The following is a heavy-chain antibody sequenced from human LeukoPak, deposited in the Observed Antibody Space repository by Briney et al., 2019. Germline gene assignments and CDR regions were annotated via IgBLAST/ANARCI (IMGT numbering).Heavy chain of an antibody. V-gene: IGHV3-53*01. CDR1: GFTVSSNY. CDR3: ARLVRGVSFDY. CDR2: IYSGGST. Sequence: SGGSLRLSCAASGFTVSSNYMSWVRQAPGKGLEWVSVIYSGGSTYYADSVKGRFTISRDNPKNTLYLQMNSLRAEDTAVYYCARLVRGVSFDYWGRGTLVTVSS. J-gene: IGHJ4*02. D-gene: IGHD3-10*01.